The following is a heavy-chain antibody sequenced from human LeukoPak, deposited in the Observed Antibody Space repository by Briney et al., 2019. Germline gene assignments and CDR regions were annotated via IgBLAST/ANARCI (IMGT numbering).Heavy chain of an antibody. J-gene: IGHJ6*02. V-gene: IGHV3-30-3*01. CDR3: AKVSGGGLYYDGMDV. CDR2: ISYDGSNK. CDR1: GFTFSSYA. D-gene: IGHD1-14*01. Sequence: GGSLRLSCAASGFTFSSYAMHWVRQAPGKGLEWVAVISYDGSNKYYADSVEGRFTISRDNSKNTLYLQMNSLRAEDTAVYYCAKVSGGGLYYDGMDVWGQGTTVTVSS.